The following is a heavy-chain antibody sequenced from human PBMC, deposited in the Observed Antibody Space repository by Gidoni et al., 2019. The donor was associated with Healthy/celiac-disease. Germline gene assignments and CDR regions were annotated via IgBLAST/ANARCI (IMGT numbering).Heavy chain of an antibody. CDR2: ISSSSSYI. V-gene: IGHV3-21*01. J-gene: IGHJ4*02. CDR1: GFTFSSYS. D-gene: IGHD2-2*01. CDR3: ASQGADAPGDY. Sequence: EVQLVESGGGLVKPGGSLRLSCAASGFTFSSYSMNWVRQAPGKELEWVSSISSSSSYIYYADSVKGRFTISRDNAKNSLYLQMNSLRAEDTAVYYCASQGADAPGDYWGQGTLVTVSS.